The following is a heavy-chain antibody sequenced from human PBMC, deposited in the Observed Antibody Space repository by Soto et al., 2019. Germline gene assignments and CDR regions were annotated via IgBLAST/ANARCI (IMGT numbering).Heavy chain of an antibody. Sequence: GGSLRLSCAASGFTFSSYSMNWVRQAPGKGLEWVSSISSSSSYIYYADSVKGRFTISRDNSKNALYLQMNSLRAEDTAVYYCARDKRRSIAARGYAFDIWGQGTRVTVSS. CDR2: ISSSSSYI. V-gene: IGHV3-21*01. CDR3: ARDKRRSIAARGYAFDI. J-gene: IGHJ3*02. D-gene: IGHD6-6*01. CDR1: GFTFSSYS.